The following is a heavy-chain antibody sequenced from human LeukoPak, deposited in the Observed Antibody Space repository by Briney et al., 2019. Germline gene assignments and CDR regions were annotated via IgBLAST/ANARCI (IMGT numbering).Heavy chain of an antibody. Sequence: PSETLSLTCTVSGGSISSYYWNWIRQPPGKGLEWIAYISYTGYTNYNPSLKRRVTISVDTSKNHFSLKLTSVTAADTAMYYCARDLNGGNSGFYYWGQGALVTVSS. CDR1: GGSISSYY. CDR2: ISYTGYT. D-gene: IGHD4-23*01. CDR3: ARDLNGGNSGFYY. J-gene: IGHJ4*02. V-gene: IGHV4-59*01.